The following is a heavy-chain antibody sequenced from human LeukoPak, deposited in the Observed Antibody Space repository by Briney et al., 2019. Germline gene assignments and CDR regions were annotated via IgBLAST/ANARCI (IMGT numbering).Heavy chain of an antibody. Sequence: PSETLSLTCAVSGGSISSSNWWSWVRQPPGKGLEWIGEIYHSGSTYYNPSLKSRVTISVDTSKNQFSLKLSSVTAADTAVYYCARGPYYDSSGEGYYYYYYGMDVWGQGTTVTVSS. D-gene: IGHD3-22*01. CDR3: ARGPYYDSSGEGYYYYYYGMDV. CDR1: GGSISSSNW. J-gene: IGHJ6*02. CDR2: IYHSGST. V-gene: IGHV4-4*02.